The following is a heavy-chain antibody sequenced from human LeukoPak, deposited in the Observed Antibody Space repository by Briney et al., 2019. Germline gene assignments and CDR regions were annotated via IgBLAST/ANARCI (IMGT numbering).Heavy chain of an antibody. D-gene: IGHD3-16*01. CDR3: ARDGFGTGSN. CDR2: LKQDGSEK. V-gene: IGHV3-7*03. CDR1: GHTFSNYW. J-gene: IGHJ4*02. Sequence: GGSVSLSCAACGHTFSNYWMVWVRRARGKGGEGVANLKQDGSEKKCVDSVKGPFIISRDNAKNSLYLQMSTLRADDTAVYYCARDGFGTGSNWGQGTLVTVSS.